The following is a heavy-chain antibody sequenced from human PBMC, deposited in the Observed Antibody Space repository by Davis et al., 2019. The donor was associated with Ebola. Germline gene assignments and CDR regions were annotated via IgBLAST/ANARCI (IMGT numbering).Heavy chain of an antibody. CDR3: ARGSYDFWSGYNGGYYYGMDV. Sequence: ASVKVSCKASGYTFTSYGISWVRQAPGQGLEWMGWISAYNGNTNYAQKLQGRVTMTTDTSTSTAYMELRSLRSDDTAVYYCARGSYDFWSGYNGGYYYGMDVWGQGTTVTVSS. J-gene: IGHJ6*02. D-gene: IGHD3-3*01. CDR1: GYTFTSYG. CDR2: ISAYNGNT. V-gene: IGHV1-18*01.